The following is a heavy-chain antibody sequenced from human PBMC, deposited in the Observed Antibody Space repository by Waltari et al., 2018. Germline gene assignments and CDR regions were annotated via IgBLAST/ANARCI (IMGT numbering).Heavy chain of an antibody. CDR3: ARGLFGGKPN. V-gene: IGHV3-48*01. CDR2: ISSSSSTI. D-gene: IGHD3-10*02. CDR1: GFTFSSYS. Sequence: EVQLVESGGGLVQPGGSLRLSCAASGFTFSSYSMNWVRQAPGKGREWVCYISSSSSTIYDADSVKGRFTISRDNAKNSLYLQMNSLRAEDTAVYYCARGLFGGKPNWGQGTLVTVSS. J-gene: IGHJ4*02.